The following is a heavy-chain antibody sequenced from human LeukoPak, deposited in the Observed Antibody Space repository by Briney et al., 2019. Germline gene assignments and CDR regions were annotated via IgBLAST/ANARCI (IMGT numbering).Heavy chain of an antibody. J-gene: IGHJ4*02. CDR3: AHSYDYVWGSYRYTEHFDY. D-gene: IGHD3-16*02. V-gene: IGHV2-5*01. CDR2: IYWNDDK. CDR1: GFSLSTGLA. Sequence: SGPTLVNPTQTLTLTCTFSGFSLSTGLATGWIRQPPGKALEWLALIYWNDDKRYSPSLKSRLTITKDTSKNQVVLTMTNMDPVDTATYYCAHSYDYVWGSYRYTEHFDYWGQGTLVTVSS.